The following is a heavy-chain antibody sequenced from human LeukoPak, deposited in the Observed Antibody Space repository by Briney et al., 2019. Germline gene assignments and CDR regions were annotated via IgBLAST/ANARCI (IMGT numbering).Heavy chain of an antibody. CDR1: GGTFSRFT. J-gene: IGHJ4*02. D-gene: IGHD3-22*01. V-gene: IGHV1-69*13. CDR3: AREWGLESSGFYYAY. Sequence: SVKVSCKASGGTFSRFTISWVRRAPGQGFEWMGGVTPIFGTANFAQRFQGRVSITADESTSTAFTELSSLRSEDTAVYYCAREWGLESSGFYYAYWGQGTLVTVSS. CDR2: VTPIFGTA.